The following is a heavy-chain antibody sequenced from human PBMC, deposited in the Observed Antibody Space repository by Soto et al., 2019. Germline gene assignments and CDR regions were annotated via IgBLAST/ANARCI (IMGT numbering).Heavy chain of an antibody. J-gene: IGHJ6*03. D-gene: IGHD6-13*01. V-gene: IGHV1-3*01. CDR3: ARDLGAAAPYYMAV. CDR1: GYTFTSYA. CDR2: INAGNGNT. Sequence: QVPLVQSGAEVKKPGASVKVSCKASGYTFTSYAMHWVRQAPGQRLEWMGWINAGNGNTKYSQKFQGRVTITRDTSASTAYMELSSLRSEDTAVYYCARDLGAAAPYYMAVWGKGTTVTVSS.